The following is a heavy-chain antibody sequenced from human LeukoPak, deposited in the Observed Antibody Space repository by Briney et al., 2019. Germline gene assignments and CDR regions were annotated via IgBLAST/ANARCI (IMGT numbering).Heavy chain of an antibody. V-gene: IGHV3-30*02. Sequence: GGSLRLSCATSGFTFKLYGMHWVRQAPGKGLEWVAYIRYAGDITHYVDSVKGRFTIPRDNSKDTLFLQMNSLRFEDTAVYYCAKRVAYAQGMGDFDSWGQGTLVTVSS. D-gene: IGHD2-21*01. CDR3: AKRVAYAQGMGDFDS. J-gene: IGHJ4*02. CDR2: IRYAGDIT. CDR1: GFTFKLYG.